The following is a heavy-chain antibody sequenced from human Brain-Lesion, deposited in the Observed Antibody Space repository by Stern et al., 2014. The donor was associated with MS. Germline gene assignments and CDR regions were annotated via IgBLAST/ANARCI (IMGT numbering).Heavy chain of an antibody. CDR3: ARGPYYFDGSGYHY. V-gene: IGHV4-34*01. CDR1: GGPFSGYY. J-gene: IGHJ4*02. CDR2: IDHSGCA. D-gene: IGHD3-22*01. Sequence: QVQLQQWGAGLLKPSETLSLTCAVSGGPFSGYYWTWIRQSPVKGLELIGQIDHSGCAKYNPSLKSRVTMSVDTSTTQFSLKLSSVTAADTAVYYCARGPYYFDGSGYHYWGQGTQVTVSS.